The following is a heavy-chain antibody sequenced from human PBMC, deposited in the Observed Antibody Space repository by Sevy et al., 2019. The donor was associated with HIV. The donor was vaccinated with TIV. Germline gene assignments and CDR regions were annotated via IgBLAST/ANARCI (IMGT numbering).Heavy chain of an antibody. CDR3: ARGVTIFGVVPSYYYGIDV. CDR2: IYSGGST. Sequence: GGSLRLSCAASGFTVSSNYMSWVRQAPGKGLEWVSVIYSGGSTYYADSVKGRFTISRDNSKNTLYLHMNSLRAEDTAVYYCARGVTIFGVVPSYYYGIDVWGQGTTVTVSS. CDR1: GFTVSSNY. D-gene: IGHD3-3*01. V-gene: IGHV3-53*01. J-gene: IGHJ6*02.